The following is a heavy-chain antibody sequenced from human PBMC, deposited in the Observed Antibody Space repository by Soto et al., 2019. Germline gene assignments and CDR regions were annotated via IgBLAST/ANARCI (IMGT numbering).Heavy chain of an antibody. V-gene: IGHV3-23*01. CDR2: ISGSGGST. Sequence: GGSLRLSCAASGFTFSSYAMSWVRQAPGKGLEWVSAISGSGGSTYYADSVKGRFTISRDNSKNTLYLQMNSLRAEDTAVYYCAKGRDLRWYYDFWSGLLSEVGYWGQGTLVTVSS. D-gene: IGHD3-3*01. CDR1: GFTFSSYA. CDR3: AKGRDLRWYYDFWSGLLSEVGY. J-gene: IGHJ4*02.